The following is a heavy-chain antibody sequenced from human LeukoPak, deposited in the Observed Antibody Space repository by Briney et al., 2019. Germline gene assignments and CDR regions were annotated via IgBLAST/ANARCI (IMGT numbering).Heavy chain of an antibody. CDR3: ARDLRGRNAFDI. CDR2: IYYSGST. Sequence: SETLSLTCTVSGGSISSYYWSWIRQPPGKGLEWIGYIYYSGSTNYNPSLKSRVTISVDTSKNQFSLKLSSVTAADTAVYYCARDLRGRNAFDIWGQGTMVTVSS. V-gene: IGHV4-59*12. D-gene: IGHD1-26*01. CDR1: GGSISSYY. J-gene: IGHJ3*02.